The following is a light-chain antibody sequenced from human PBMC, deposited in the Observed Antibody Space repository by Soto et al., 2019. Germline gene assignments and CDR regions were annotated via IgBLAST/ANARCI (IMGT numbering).Light chain of an antibody. J-gene: IGKJ4*01. Sequence: EIVMTQAPATLSVSPGERATLSCRASQSVSSSLAWYQQKPGQAPRLLIYGLSTRATGLPGRFSGSGSGTEFTLTISGLQSEDIAVYYCQQYNNWPLTFGGGTKVEIK. CDR1: QSVSSS. V-gene: IGKV3-15*01. CDR3: QQYNNWPLT. CDR2: GLS.